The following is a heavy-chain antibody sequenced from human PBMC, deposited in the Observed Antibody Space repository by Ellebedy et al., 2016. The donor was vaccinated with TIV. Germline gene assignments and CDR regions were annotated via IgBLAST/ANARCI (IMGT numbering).Heavy chain of an antibody. Sequence: MPSETLSLTCSVSGGSVSSSYWTWIRQSPGQGLEWIGYLYYSGTTDYSDSLKSRVTISEDTSKNHISLKVTSVTAADTAVYDCARVRSSSRNWFFDLWGRGTPVTVSA. D-gene: IGHD6-13*01. V-gene: IGHV4-59*02. J-gene: IGHJ2*01. CDR1: GGSVSSSY. CDR2: LYYSGTT. CDR3: ARVRSSSRNWFFDL.